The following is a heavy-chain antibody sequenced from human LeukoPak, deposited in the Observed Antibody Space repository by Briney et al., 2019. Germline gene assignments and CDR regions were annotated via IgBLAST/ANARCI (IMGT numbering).Heavy chain of an antibody. V-gene: IGHV3-66*04. Sequence: GGSLRLSCAASGFTVSSNYMIWVRQAPGKGLEWVSVIYSGGNTYYADSVKGRFTISRDNSKNTVYLQVNSLRAEDTAVYYCARRSTVTRDVDIWGQGTMVTVSS. D-gene: IGHD4-17*01. CDR1: GFTVSSNY. CDR2: IYSGGNT. CDR3: ARRSTVTRDVDI. J-gene: IGHJ3*02.